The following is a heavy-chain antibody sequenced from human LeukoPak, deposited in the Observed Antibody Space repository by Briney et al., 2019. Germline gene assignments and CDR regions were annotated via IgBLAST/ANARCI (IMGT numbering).Heavy chain of an antibody. CDR2: IWFDGSNK. D-gene: IGHD7-27*01. CDR3: ARDRDWGCSYCSY. Sequence: GGSLRLSCAASGFTFSSFGMHWVRQAPGKGLEWVAVIWFDGSNKYYADSVKGRFTISRDNSKNTLYLQMNSLRAEDTAVYYCARDRDWGCSYCSYWGQGTLVTVSS. J-gene: IGHJ4*02. V-gene: IGHV3-33*01. CDR1: GFTFSSFG.